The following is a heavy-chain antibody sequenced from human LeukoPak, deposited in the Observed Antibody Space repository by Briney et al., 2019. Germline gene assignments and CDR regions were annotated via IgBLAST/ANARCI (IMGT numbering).Heavy chain of an antibody. V-gene: IGHV3-23*01. CDR1: GFTFRNYA. CDR3: AKTFYYDSSGYWDD. CDR2: MSGSGAGT. J-gene: IGHJ4*02. D-gene: IGHD3-22*01. Sequence: GGSLTLSCAASGFTFRNYAMTWVRQAPGKGLEWVSAMSGSGAGTYYADSVKGRFTISRDNSEKTLYLQMNSLRAEDTAVYYCAKTFYYDSSGYWDDWGQGTLVTVSS.